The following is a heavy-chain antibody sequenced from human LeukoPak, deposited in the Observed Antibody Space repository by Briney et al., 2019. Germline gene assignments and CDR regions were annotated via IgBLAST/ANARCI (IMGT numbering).Heavy chain of an antibody. D-gene: IGHD2-21*02. CDR1: GFTFSSYA. J-gene: IGHJ3*02. CDR3: AKAEGEYCGGDCYSDAFDI. CDR2: ISGSGGST. Sequence: GGSLRLSCAASGFTFSSYAMSWVRQAPGKGLEWVSAISGSGGSTYYADSVKGRFTISRDNSKNTLYLQMNSLRAEDTAVYHCAKAEGEYCGGDCYSDAFDIWGQGTMVTVSS. V-gene: IGHV3-23*01.